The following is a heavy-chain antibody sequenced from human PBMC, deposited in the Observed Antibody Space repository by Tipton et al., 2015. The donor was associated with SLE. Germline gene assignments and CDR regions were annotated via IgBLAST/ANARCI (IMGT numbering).Heavy chain of an antibody. Sequence: TLSLTCTVSGGSLSNYYWSWIRQPAGKGLEWIGRVHTSGRTLYSPSLSSRVIVSADTSKNQFSLKLTSVIAADTAVYYCARLHGYSYGLNWFDPWGQGTLISVSS. J-gene: IGHJ5*02. D-gene: IGHD5-18*01. CDR1: GGSLSNYY. CDR3: ARLHGYSYGLNWFDP. V-gene: IGHV4-4*07. CDR2: VHTSGRT.